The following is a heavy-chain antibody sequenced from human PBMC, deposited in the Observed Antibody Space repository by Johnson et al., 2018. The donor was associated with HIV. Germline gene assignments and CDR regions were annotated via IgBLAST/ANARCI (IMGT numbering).Heavy chain of an antibody. Sequence: VQLVESGGGLVQPGGSLRLSCAASGFTVGSDYMSWVRQAPGKGLEWVSVIYSGGSTYYADSVKGRFSISRDNSKNILYLQMDSLRPEDTAMYFCARDWGQGTMVTVSS. J-gene: IGHJ3*01. CDR3: ARD. CDR2: IYSGGST. V-gene: IGHV3-66*01. CDR1: GFTVGSDY.